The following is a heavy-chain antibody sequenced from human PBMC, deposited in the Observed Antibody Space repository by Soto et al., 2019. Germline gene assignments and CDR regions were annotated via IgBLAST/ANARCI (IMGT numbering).Heavy chain of an antibody. V-gene: IGHV1-46*01. CDR2: INPRGGAR. CDR3: ARGEVVGLPAKTLYYFDP. CDR1: GYTFTTYY. Sequence: QVQLVQSGAEVRKPGDSVRISCTTSGYTFTTYYIHWVRLAPGQGLEWMGVINPRGGARNYAQKFQGRVTMTADTSTSTVYMELVSLRSDDTALFFCARGEVVGLPAKTLYYFDPWGQGALGTAAS. J-gene: IGHJ5*02. D-gene: IGHD2-15*01.